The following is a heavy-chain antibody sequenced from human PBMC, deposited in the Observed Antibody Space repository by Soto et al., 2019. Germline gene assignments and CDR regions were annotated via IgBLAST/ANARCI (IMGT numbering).Heavy chain of an antibody. CDR2: IYYSGST. V-gene: IGHV4-31*03. D-gene: IGHD6-13*01. J-gene: IGHJ4*02. CDR1: GGSISSGGYY. Sequence: QVQLQESGPGLVKPSQTLSLTCTVSGGSISSGGYYWSWIRQHPGKGLEWIGYIYYSGSTYYNPSLQGRVTISVDTAKDQFSLKLSSVTAADTAVYYCAGEQQVVGQLDYWGQGTLVTVSS. CDR3: AGEQQVVGQLDY.